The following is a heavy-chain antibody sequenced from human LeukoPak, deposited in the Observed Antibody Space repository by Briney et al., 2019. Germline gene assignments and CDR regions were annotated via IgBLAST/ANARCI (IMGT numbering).Heavy chain of an antibody. CDR2: ISYDGSNK. J-gene: IGHJ4*02. V-gene: IGHV3-30*04. CDR3: ARDRGNDYFDS. Sequence: GGSLRLSCAASGFTFSSYAMHWVRQAPGKGLEWVAVISYDGSNKYYADSVKGRFTISRDNSKNTVYLQINSLRVEDTAVYYCARDRGNDYFDSWGQGTLVTVSS. CDR1: GFTFSSYA.